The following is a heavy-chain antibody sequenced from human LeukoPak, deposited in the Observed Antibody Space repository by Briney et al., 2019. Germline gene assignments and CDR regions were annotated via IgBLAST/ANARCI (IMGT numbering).Heavy chain of an antibody. V-gene: IGHV4-59*12. CDR3: AREWLRSDYGMDV. J-gene: IGHJ6*02. D-gene: IGHD5-12*01. CDR2: IYYSGST. Sequence: SETLSLTCSVSGGSISSYYWSWIRQPPGKGLEWIGNIYYSGSTNYNPSLKSRVTISVDTSENQFSLKLSSVTAADTAVYYCAREWLRSDYGMDVWGQGATVTVSS. CDR1: GGSISSYY.